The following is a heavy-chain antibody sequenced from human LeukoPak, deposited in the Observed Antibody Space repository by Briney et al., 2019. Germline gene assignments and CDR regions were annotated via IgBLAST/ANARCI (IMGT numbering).Heavy chain of an antibody. Sequence: GGSLRLSCAASGFTFSSYEMNWVRQAPGKGLEGVSYISSSGSTIYYADSVKGRFTISRDNAKNSLYLQMNSLRAEDTAVYYCASLAAAGPYYYYYMDVWGKGTTVTVSS. D-gene: IGHD6-13*01. V-gene: IGHV3-48*03. CDR3: ASLAAAGPYYYYYMDV. J-gene: IGHJ6*03. CDR1: GFTFSSYE. CDR2: ISSSGSTI.